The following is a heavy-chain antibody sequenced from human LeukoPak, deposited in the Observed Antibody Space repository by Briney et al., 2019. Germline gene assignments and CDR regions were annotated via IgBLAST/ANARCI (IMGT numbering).Heavy chain of an antibody. V-gene: IGHV3-7*01. J-gene: IGHJ6*02. CDR3: ARDRAVKARIGGMDV. CDR1: GFTFSNHW. Sequence: GGSLRLSCAASGFTFSNHWMNWVRQAPGKGLEWVANIKQDGTVKHYVDSVKGRFTISRDNAKNSLYLQMNSLRAEDTAIYYCARDRAVKARIGGMDVWGQGTTVIVSS. CDR2: IKQDGTVK. D-gene: IGHD5-12*01.